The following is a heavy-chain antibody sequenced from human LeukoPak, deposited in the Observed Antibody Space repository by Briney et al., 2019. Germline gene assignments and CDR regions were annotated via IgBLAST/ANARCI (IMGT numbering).Heavy chain of an antibody. Sequence: SETLSLTCSVSGGSISNYYWSWIRQPPGKGLEWIGYIYYTGSTNYNPSLTSRVTISVDTSKNQFSLNLSSVTAADTAVYYCARVGAAAGSYRRHFDYWGQGTLVTVSS. CDR3: ARVGAAAGSYRRHFDY. D-gene: IGHD6-13*01. CDR1: GGSISNYY. V-gene: IGHV4-59*01. CDR2: IYYTGST. J-gene: IGHJ4*02.